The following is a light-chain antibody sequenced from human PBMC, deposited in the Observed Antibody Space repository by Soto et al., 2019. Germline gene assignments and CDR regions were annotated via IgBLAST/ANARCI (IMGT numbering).Light chain of an antibody. CDR1: QDISNS. V-gene: IGKV1-33*01. J-gene: IGKJ3*01. CDR2: DAS. CDR3: QQHYILFT. Sequence: DIQMTQSPSSLSASVGDRVTITCQASQDISNSLNWYQQKPGRAPQLLIHDASNLETGVPSRFSGSGSGTEFTFTISSLQPEDTGTYYCQQHYILFTIGPGTKVDIK.